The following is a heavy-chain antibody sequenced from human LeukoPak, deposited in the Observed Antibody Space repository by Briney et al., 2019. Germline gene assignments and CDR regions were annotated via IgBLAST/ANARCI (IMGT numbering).Heavy chain of an antibody. CDR2: TSDRGDYT. CDR3: AKKAQYNGNYPLDY. D-gene: IGHD1-26*01. J-gene: IGHJ4*02. Sequence: PGGSLRLSCAASGFTFTSYSMSWVRQAPGKGLEWVSGTSDRGDYTYYADSVKGRFTISRDNSKNTLYLQMNNLRAEDTALYFCAKKAQYNGNYPLDYWGQGTLVTVSS. V-gene: IGHV3-23*01. CDR1: GFTFTSYS.